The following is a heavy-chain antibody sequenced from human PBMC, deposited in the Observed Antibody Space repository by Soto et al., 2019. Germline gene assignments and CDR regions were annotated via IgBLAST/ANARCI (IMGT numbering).Heavy chain of an antibody. V-gene: IGHV3-73*01. J-gene: IGHJ3*02. D-gene: IGHD4-17*01. CDR3: TRHRIIWANHMTTVIRNGGFDI. CDR1: GFDLSVSA. Sequence: GVSPRLSCAAYGFDLSVSAMHWFRQASGKGLEWVGRIRNKAGNYATAYAESVKGGFTISRDDSKNTTYLQISSLKTEDTAVYYCTRHRIIWANHMTTVIRNGGFDIWGQGTMVTVSS. CDR2: IRNKAGNYAT.